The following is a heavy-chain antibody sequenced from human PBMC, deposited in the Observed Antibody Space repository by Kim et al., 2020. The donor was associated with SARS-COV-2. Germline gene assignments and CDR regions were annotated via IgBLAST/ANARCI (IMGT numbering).Heavy chain of an antibody. CDR3: ARGGLAYYGSGGYGMDV. D-gene: IGHD3-10*01. CDR2: INHSGST. CDR1: GGSFSGYY. Sequence: SETLSLTCAVYGGSFSGYYWSWIRQPPGKGLEWIGEINHSGSTNYNPSLKSRVTISVDTSKNQFSLKLSSVTAADTAVYYCARGGLAYYGSGGYGMDVWGQGTTVTVSS. V-gene: IGHV4-34*01. J-gene: IGHJ6*02.